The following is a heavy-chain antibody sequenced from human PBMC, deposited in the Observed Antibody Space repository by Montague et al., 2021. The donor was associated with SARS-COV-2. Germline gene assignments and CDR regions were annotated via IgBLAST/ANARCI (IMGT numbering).Heavy chain of an antibody. D-gene: IGHD2/OR15-2a*01. J-gene: IGHJ4*02. V-gene: IGHV4-39*01. CDR1: GGSISSSSHF. CDR2: IYYSGTT. CDR3: ARAQMAVTEYYPDY. Sequence: TLSLTCSVSGGSISSSSHFWAWIRQPPGRRLEWIGTIYYSGTTLYHPSLKSRITMSVDTSDNQFSLQLNSVSATDTAIYYCARAQMAVTEYYPDYWGQGILVTVSS.